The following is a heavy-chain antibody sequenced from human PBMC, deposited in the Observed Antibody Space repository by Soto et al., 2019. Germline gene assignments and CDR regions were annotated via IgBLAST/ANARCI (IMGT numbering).Heavy chain of an antibody. Sequence: PGESLKISCKASGYNFPAFWIHWVRQRPGKGLEWLGKIDPSDSYTNYSPSFEGHVTISTDNSITTAYLHWSSLRASDTALYFCARVHKDWFDSWAQGTMVTFSS. CDR1: GYNFPAFW. V-gene: IGHV5-10-1*01. CDR3: ARVHKDWFDS. CDR2: IDPSDSYT. J-gene: IGHJ5*01.